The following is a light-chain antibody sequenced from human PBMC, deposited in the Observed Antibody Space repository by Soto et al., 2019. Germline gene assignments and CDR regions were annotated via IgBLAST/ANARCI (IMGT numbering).Light chain of an antibody. V-gene: IGLV1-40*01. CDR1: STNIGAGID. CDR3: QSYDSGLSAFYV. CDR2: GNS. J-gene: IGLJ1*01. Sequence: QSVLTQPPSVSGAPGQTVTISCTGSSTNIGAGIDVHWYQQLPGTAPKLLIYGNSNRPSGVPDRFSGSKSGTSASLAITGLRAEDEDDYDCQSYDSGLSAFYVFGTGTKVTVL.